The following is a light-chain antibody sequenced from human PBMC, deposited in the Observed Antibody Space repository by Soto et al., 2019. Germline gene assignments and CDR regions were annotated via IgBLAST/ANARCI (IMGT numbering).Light chain of an antibody. V-gene: IGLV2-14*01. J-gene: IGLJ2*01. CDR2: DVS. CDR1: SSDVGGYNY. Sequence: QSALTQPASVSGSPGQSITISCTGTSSDVGGYNYVSWYQQYPGKAPKLIIYDVSNRPSGVSSRFSGSKSGNTASLTISGLQAEDEADYYCSSYTSSSSIFGGGTKVTVL. CDR3: SSYTSSSSI.